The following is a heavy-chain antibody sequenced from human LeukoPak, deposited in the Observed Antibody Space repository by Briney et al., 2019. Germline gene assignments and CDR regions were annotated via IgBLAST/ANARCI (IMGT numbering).Heavy chain of an antibody. V-gene: IGHV1-69-2*01. Sequence: GASVKVSCKASGYTFTDYYMHWVQQAPGKGLEWMGRVDPEDGETIYAEKFQGRVTITADTSTDTAYMELSSLRAEDTAVYYCAKGDTIFGVVITDDAFDIWGQGTMVTVSS. D-gene: IGHD3-3*01. CDR1: GYTFTDYY. CDR3: AKGDTIFGVVITDDAFDI. J-gene: IGHJ3*02. CDR2: VDPEDGET.